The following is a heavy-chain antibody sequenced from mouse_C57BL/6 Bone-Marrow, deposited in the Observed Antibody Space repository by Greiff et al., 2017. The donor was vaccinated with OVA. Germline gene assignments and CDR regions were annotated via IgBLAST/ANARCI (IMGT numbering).Heavy chain of an antibody. CDR2: IHPNSGST. V-gene: IGHV1-64*01. D-gene: IGHD2-4*01. Sequence: VQLQQPGAELVKPGASVKLSCKASGYTFTSYWMHWVKQRPGQGLEWIGMIHPNSGSTNYNEKFKSKATLTVDKSSSTAYMQLSSLTSEDSAVYYCARGRDYDAAWFAYWGQGTLVTVSA. CDR1: GYTFTSYW. J-gene: IGHJ3*01. CDR3: ARGRDYDAAWFAY.